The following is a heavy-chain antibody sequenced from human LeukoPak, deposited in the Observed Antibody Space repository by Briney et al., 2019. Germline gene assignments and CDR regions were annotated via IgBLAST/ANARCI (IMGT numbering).Heavy chain of an antibody. D-gene: IGHD3-22*01. J-gene: IGHJ4*02. CDR2: ISWNSGSI. CDR3: AKSVGYYYDSSGYTDY. CDR1: GFTFDDYA. V-gene: IGHV3-9*01. Sequence: PGRSLRLSCAASGFTFDDYAMHWVRQAPGKGLEWVSGISWNSGSIGYADSVKGRFTISRDNAKNSLYLRMNSLRAEDTALYYCAKSVGYYYDSSGYTDYWGQGTLVTVSS.